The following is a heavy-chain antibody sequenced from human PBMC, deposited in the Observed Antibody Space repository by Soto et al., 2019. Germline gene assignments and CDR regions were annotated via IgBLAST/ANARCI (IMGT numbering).Heavy chain of an antibody. Sequence: QVQLVESGGGVVQPGRSLRLSCAASGFTFSSYAMHWVRQAPGKGLEWVAVISYDGSNKYYADSVKGRFTISRDNSKNTRYLQMNSLRAEDTAVYYCARGRGYSYGDSNFDYWGQGTLVTVSS. D-gene: IGHD5-18*01. V-gene: IGHV3-30-3*01. CDR3: ARGRGYSYGDSNFDY. CDR2: ISYDGSNK. CDR1: GFTFSSYA. J-gene: IGHJ4*02.